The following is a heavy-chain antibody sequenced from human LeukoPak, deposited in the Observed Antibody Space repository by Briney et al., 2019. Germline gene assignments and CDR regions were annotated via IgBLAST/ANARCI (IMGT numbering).Heavy chain of an antibody. D-gene: IGHD3-10*01. CDR2: IKNNGGGT. Sequence: PGGSLRLSCAASGFTFSTYAMHWVRQAPGKRLEYVSAIKNNGGGTYYASSVQGRFTVSRDNSRSTQYLQMDSLRPDDMAIYYCARVQSTVRGIQGPFDLWGQGTLVTVS. CDR1: GFTFSTYA. J-gene: IGHJ4*02. V-gene: IGHV3-64*01. CDR3: ARVQSTVRGIQGPFDL.